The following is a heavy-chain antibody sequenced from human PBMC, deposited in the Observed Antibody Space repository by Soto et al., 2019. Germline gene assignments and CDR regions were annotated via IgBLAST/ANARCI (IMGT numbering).Heavy chain of an antibody. Sequence: SDTVSLTCTVPDCAISRRVYYWSWSRQHPGKGLEWIGYIYYSGSTYYNPSLKSRVTISVDTSKNQFSLKLSSVTAADTAVYYCARVGGINWFDPWGQG. D-gene: IGHD3-16*01. J-gene: IGHJ5*02. CDR1: DCAISRRVYY. CDR2: IYYSGST. V-gene: IGHV4-31*03. CDR3: ARVGGINWFDP.